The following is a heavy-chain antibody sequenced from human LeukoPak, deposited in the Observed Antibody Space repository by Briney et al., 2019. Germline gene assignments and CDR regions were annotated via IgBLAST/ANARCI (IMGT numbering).Heavy chain of an antibody. CDR2: ISGSGGST. D-gene: IGHD2-2*01. CDR1: GFTFSSYA. CDR3: ARGESVVPAAIYYYMDV. Sequence: PGGSLRLSCAASGFTFSSYAMSWVRQAPGKGLEWVSAISGSGGSTYYADSVKGRFTISRDNSKSTLYLQMSSLRPEDTAVYYCARGESVVPAAIYYYMDVWGKGTTVTVSS. V-gene: IGHV3-23*01. J-gene: IGHJ6*03.